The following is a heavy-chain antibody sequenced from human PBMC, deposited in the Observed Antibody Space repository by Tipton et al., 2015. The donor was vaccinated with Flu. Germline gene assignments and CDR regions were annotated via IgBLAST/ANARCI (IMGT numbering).Heavy chain of an antibody. CDR2: INPDSGGT. CDR1: GYTFTGYY. CDR3: ARDQPRYGSRGDLPLWFDA. V-gene: IGHV1-2*06. Sequence: QVQLVQSGAEAKNPGASVKVSCETSGYTFTGYYINWLRQAPGQGLEWVGRINPDSGGTNYAQKFQGRVTMTRDTSIKTAYMELNRLTSDDTATYYCARDQPRYGSRGDLPLWFDARGNGTLVTVSS. D-gene: IGHD5-18*01. J-gene: IGHJ5*01.